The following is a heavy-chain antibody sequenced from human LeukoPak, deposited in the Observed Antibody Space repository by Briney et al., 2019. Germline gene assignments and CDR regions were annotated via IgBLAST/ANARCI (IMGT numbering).Heavy chain of an antibody. J-gene: IGHJ4*02. Sequence: SETLSLTCTVSGGSISSYYWSWIRQPPGKGLEWIGYIYYSGSTNYNPSLKSRVTISVDTSKNQFSLKLSSVTAADTAVYYCARHARPRAWQQPLEYYFDYWGQGTLVTVSS. CDR1: GGSISSYY. V-gene: IGHV4-59*08. D-gene: IGHD1/OR15-1a*01. CDR2: IYYSGST. CDR3: ARHARPRAWQQPLEYYFDY.